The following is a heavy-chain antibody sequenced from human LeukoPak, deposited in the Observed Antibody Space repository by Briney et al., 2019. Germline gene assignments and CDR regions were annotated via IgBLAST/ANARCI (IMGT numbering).Heavy chain of an antibody. J-gene: IGHJ5*02. Sequence: GGSLRLSCAASGFTFSDYALGWVRQAPGRGLEWVATLSGSGAGTYYSDSVQGRFTISRDNSKRTLFLQMNSLRAEDTAVYYCARAHYGDYVGWFDPWGQGTLVTVSS. V-gene: IGHV3-23*01. CDR3: ARAHYGDYVGWFDP. CDR2: LSGSGAGT. CDR1: GFTFSDYA. D-gene: IGHD4-17*01.